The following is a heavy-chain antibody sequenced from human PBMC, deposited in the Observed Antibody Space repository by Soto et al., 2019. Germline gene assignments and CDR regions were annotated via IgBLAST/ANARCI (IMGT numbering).Heavy chain of an antibody. J-gene: IGHJ5*02. CDR2: IKQDGSEK. D-gene: IGHD6-6*01. Sequence: SLRLSCAASGFTFSSYWMSWVRQAPGKGLEWVANIKQDGSEKYYVDSVKGRFTISRDNAKNSLYLQMNSLRAEDTAVYYCARDLPVAYSSSFWFDPWGQGTLVTVSS. CDR1: GFTFSSYW. CDR3: ARDLPVAYSSSFWFDP. V-gene: IGHV3-7*01.